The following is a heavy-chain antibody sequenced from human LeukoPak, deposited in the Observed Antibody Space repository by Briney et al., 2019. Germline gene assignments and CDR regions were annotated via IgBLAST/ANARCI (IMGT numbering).Heavy chain of an antibody. CDR1: GYTFTSYD. D-gene: IGHD5-12*01. CDR3: ARDRSATIIDYYYMDV. V-gene: IGHV1-8*01. Sequence: ASVKVSCKASGYTFTSYDINWVRQATGQGLEWMGWMNPNSGNTGYAQKFQGRVTMTRNTSISTAYMELSSLRSEDMAVYYCARDRSATIIDYYYMDVWGKGTTVTVSS. J-gene: IGHJ6*03. CDR2: MNPNSGNT.